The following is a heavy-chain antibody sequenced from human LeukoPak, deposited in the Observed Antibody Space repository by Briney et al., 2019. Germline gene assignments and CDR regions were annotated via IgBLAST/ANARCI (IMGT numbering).Heavy chain of an antibody. D-gene: IGHD3-16*01. CDR2: IYYSGNA. CDR1: GDSIRGHY. Sequence: PSETLSLTCTVSGDSIRGHYWSWIRQPPGKGLEWIGWIYYSGNAKYNPSLQSRVTISIDTSKNQFFLKVNSVTAADTAVYYCARLGGRRETYGWLGPWGQGTLVTVSS. V-gene: IGHV4-59*11. J-gene: IGHJ5*02. CDR3: ARLGGRRETYGWLGP.